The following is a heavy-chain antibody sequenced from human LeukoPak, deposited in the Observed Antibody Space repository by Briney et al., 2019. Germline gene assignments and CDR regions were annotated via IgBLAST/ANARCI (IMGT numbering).Heavy chain of an antibody. CDR2: INPNSGGT. CDR3: ASGIQLWLRFDY. CDR1: GYTFTGYY. Sequence: ASVKVSCKASGYTFTGYYMHWVRQAPGQGLEWMGWINPNSGGTNYAQKFQGRVTITADKSTSTAYMELSSLRSEDTAVYYCASGIQLWLRFDYWGQGTLVTVSS. J-gene: IGHJ4*02. V-gene: IGHV1-2*02. D-gene: IGHD5-18*01.